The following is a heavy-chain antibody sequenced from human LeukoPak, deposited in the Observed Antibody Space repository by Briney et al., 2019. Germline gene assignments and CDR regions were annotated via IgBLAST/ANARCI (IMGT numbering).Heavy chain of an antibody. V-gene: IGHV3-43D*03. D-gene: IGHD6-19*01. J-gene: IGHJ4*02. CDR1: GLTFDDYT. CDR3: AKDWGMAGTEYFDY. CDR2: ISWDGGST. Sequence: AGGSLRLSCAASGLTFDDYTMHWVRQAPGKGLEWVSLISWDGGSTYYADSVKGRFTISRDNSKNSLYLQMNSLRAEDTALYYCAKDWGMAGTEYFDYWGQGTLVTVSS.